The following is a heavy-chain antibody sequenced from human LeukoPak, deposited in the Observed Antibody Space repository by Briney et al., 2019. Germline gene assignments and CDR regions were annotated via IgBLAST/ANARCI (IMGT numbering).Heavy chain of an antibody. CDR3: ARERAIVPYYYGMDV. CDR2: IYYSGST. CDR1: GGSISSSSYY. D-gene: IGHD2-2*01. J-gene: IGHJ6*02. Sequence: SETLSLTCTVSGGSISSSSYYWSWIRQPPGKGLEWIGYIYYSGSTNYNPSLKSRVTISVDTSKNQFSLKLSSVTAADTAVYYCARERAIVPYYYGMDVWGQGTTVTVSS. V-gene: IGHV4-61*01.